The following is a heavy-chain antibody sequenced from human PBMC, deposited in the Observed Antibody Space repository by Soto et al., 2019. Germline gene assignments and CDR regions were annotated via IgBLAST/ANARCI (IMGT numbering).Heavy chain of an antibody. V-gene: IGHV3-23*01. J-gene: IGHJ4*02. CDR1: GFTFSSYA. CDR2: ISGSGGST. CDR3: AKDHEGSPDYGDSGTFDD. Sequence: PGGSLRLSCAASGFTFSSYAMSWVRQAPGKGLEWVSAISGSGGSTYYADSVKGRFTISRDNSKNTLYLQMNSLRAEDTAVYYCAKDHEGSPDYGDSGTFDDWGQGTLVTVSS. D-gene: IGHD4-17*01.